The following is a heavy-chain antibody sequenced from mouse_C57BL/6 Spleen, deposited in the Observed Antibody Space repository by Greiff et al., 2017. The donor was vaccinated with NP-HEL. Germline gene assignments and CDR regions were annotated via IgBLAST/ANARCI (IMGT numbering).Heavy chain of an antibody. CDR3: ARGYGYDDWYFDV. D-gene: IGHD2-2*01. V-gene: IGHV1-64*01. Sequence: QVQLQQPGAELVKPGASVKLSCKASGYTFTSYWMHWVKQRPGQGLEWIGMIHPNSGSTNYNEKFKSKATLTVDKSSSTAYMQLSSLTSEDSAVYYCARGYGYDDWYFDVWGTGTTVTVSS. CDR2: IHPNSGST. CDR1: GYTFTSYW. J-gene: IGHJ1*03.